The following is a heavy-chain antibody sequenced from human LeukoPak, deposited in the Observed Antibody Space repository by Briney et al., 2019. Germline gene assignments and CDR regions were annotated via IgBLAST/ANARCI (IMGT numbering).Heavy chain of an antibody. D-gene: IGHD3-10*01. CDR2: IIPIFTTA. J-gene: IGHJ4*02. CDR3: ARVGGSGSYTSHYFDY. V-gene: IGHV1-69*13. Sequence: GASVKVSCKASGGTFSSYAISWVRQAPGQGLEWMGGIIPIFTTANHAQKFQGRVTITADESTSAAYMELSSLRSEDTAVYYCARVGGSGSYTSHYFDYWGQGTLVTVSS. CDR1: GGTFSSYA.